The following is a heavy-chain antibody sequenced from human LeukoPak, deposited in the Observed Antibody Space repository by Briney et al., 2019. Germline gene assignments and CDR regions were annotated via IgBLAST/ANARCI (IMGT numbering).Heavy chain of an antibody. V-gene: IGHV3-30*02. CDR3: AKDELPIEGGSNDREDY. Sequence: GGSLRLSCAASGFTFSSYGMHWVRQAPGKGLEWVAFIRYDGSNKYYADSVKGRFTISRDNSKNTLYLQMNSLRAEDTAVYYCAKDELPIEGGSNDREDYWGQGTLVTVSS. CDR2: IRYDGSNK. CDR1: GFTFSSYG. J-gene: IGHJ4*02. D-gene: IGHD1-26*01.